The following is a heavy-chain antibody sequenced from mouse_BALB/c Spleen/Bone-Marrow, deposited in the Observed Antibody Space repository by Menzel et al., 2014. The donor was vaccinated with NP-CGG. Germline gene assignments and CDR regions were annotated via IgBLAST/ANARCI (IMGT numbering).Heavy chain of an antibody. CDR3: ARNYYDSSFYFDY. Sequence: QVQLKESGPGLVAPSQSLSITCTVSGFSLTDYGVNWVRQPPGKGLEWLGMIWGDGRTDYNSALKSRLSISKDNSKSQVFLKMNSLQTDDTPRYCCARNYYDSSFYFDYWGQGTTLTVSS. CDR1: GFSLTDYG. J-gene: IGHJ2*01. CDR2: IWGDGRT. V-gene: IGHV2-6-7*01. D-gene: IGHD1-1*01.